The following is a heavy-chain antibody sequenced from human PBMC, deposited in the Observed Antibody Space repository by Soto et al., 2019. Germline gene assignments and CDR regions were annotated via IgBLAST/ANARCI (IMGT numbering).Heavy chain of an antibody. CDR1: GGTFSSYA. CDR3: ARVGGSGSSTDYYYYGMDV. D-gene: IGHD1-26*01. V-gene: IGHV1-69*13. CDR2: IIPIFGTA. J-gene: IGHJ6*02. Sequence: SVKVSCKASGGTFSSYAISWVRQAPGQGLEWMGGIIPIFGTANYAQKFQGRVTITADESTSTAYMELSSLRSEDTAVYYCARVGGSGSSTDYYYYGMDVWGQGTTVTVSS.